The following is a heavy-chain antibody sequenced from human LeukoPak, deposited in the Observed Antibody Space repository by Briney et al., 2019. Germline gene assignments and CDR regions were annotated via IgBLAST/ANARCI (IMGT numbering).Heavy chain of an antibody. CDR1: GFSLSSYA. Sequence: GGSLRLSCTVSGFSLSSYALSWVRQAPGKGLEWVAFIRFDASNNYYADSVKGRFTISRDNSKNTLYLQMNGLRAEDTAVYYCAKDEGSYSYRTFDYWGQGTLVTVSS. D-gene: IGHD5-18*01. V-gene: IGHV3-30*02. CDR3: AKDEGSYSYRTFDY. J-gene: IGHJ4*02. CDR2: IRFDASNN.